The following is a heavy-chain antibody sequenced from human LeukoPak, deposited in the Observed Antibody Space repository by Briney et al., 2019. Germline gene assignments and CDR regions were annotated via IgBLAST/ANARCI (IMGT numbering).Heavy chain of an antibody. V-gene: IGHV4-59*01. D-gene: IGHD5-24*01. Sequence: PSETLSLTCAVYGGSFSGYYWSWIRQPPGKGLEWIGYIYYSGSTNYNPSLKSRVTISVDTSKNQFSLKLSSVTAADTAVYYCARDRWLQSWGQGTLVTVSS. CDR3: ARDRWLQS. CDR2: IYYSGST. J-gene: IGHJ4*02. CDR1: GGSFSGYY.